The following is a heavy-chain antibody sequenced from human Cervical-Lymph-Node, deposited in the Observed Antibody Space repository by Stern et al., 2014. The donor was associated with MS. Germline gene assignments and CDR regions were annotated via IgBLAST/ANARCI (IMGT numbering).Heavy chain of an antibody. D-gene: IGHD2/OR15-2a*01. V-gene: IGHV1-69*04. CDR3: ARDQSGANNAFDI. Sequence: QDKLVQSGAEMKRPGSAVKVSCKVSGVSFSSYGISWVRQAPGQGLEWMGRLIPSVGSPNYAPKFQGRVTITADKSTSTAYMELSSLRSEDTAIYYCARDQSGANNAFDIWGQGTLVTVTS. CDR2: LIPSVGSP. CDR1: GVSFSSYG. J-gene: IGHJ3*02.